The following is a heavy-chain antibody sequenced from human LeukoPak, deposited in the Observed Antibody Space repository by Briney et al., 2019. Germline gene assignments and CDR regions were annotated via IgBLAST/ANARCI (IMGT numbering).Heavy chain of an antibody. V-gene: IGHV4-34*01. D-gene: IGHD2-15*01. CDR1: GGSFSGYY. CDR3: ARGVDIVVVVARGLNWFDP. CDR2: INHSGST. J-gene: IGHJ5*02. Sequence: SETLSLTCAVYGGSFSGYYWSWIRQPPGKGLEWIGEINHSGSTNYNPSLKSRVTISVDTSKNQFSLKLSSVTAADTAVYNCARGVDIVVVVARGLNWFDPWGQGTLVTVSS.